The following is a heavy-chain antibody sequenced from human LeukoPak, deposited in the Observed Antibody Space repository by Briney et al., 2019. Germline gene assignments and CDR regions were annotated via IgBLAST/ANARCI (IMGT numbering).Heavy chain of an antibody. J-gene: IGHJ4*02. V-gene: IGHV1-8*03. CDR3: ARGYDSSGYYPEFDY. CDR1: GYTFTSYD. CDR2: MNPNSGNT. Sequence: ASVKVSCKASGYTFTSYDINWVRQATGQGLEWVGWMNPNSGNTGYAHKFQSRVTITRNTSISTAYMELSSLRSEDTAVYYCARGYDSSGYYPEFDYWGQGTLVTVSS. D-gene: IGHD3-22*01.